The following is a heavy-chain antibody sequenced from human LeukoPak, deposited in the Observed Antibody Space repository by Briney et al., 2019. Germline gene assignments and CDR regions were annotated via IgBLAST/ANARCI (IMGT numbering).Heavy chain of an antibody. CDR3: SYYYDSSGYYYGDAFDI. D-gene: IGHD3-22*01. CDR1: GGSFSGYY. J-gene: IGHJ3*02. V-gene: IGHV4-34*01. CDR2: INHSGST. Sequence: PSETLSLTCAVYGGSFSGYYWSWLRQPPGKGLEWIGEINHSGSTNYNPSLKSRVTISVDTSKNQFSLKLSSVTAADTAVYYCSYYYDSSGYYYGDAFDIWGQGTMVTVSS.